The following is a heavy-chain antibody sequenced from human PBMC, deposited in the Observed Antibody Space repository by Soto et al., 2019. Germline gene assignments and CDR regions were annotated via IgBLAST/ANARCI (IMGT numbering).Heavy chain of an antibody. J-gene: IGHJ3*02. CDR1: GFTFRIYS. D-gene: IGHD3-16*01. V-gene: IGHV3-33*01. CDR3: ARDATFGTKGGSVDI. Sequence: QVQLVESGGGVVQPGRSLRLSCAASGFTFRIYSMHWVRQSPGKGLEWVAVMWYDGTNKYYGESVKGRFTISRDNSENTLYLQMNSLGVEDTAVYYCARDATFGTKGGSVDIWGHGTLVTVSS. CDR2: MWYDGTNK.